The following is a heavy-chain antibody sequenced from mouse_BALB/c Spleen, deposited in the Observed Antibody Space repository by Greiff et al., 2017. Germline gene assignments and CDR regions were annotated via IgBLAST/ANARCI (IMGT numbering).Heavy chain of an antibody. J-gene: IGHJ1*01. Sequence: EVMLVESGGDLVKPGGSLKLSCAASGFTFSSYGMSWVRQTPDKRLEWVATISSGGSYTYYPDSVKGRFTISRDNAKNTLYLQMSSLKSEDTAMYYCARQGITTVVAFYWYFDVWGAGTTVTVAS. CDR2: ISSGGSYT. CDR1: GFTFSSYG. V-gene: IGHV5-6*01. CDR3: ARQGITTVVAFYWYFDV. D-gene: IGHD1-1*01.